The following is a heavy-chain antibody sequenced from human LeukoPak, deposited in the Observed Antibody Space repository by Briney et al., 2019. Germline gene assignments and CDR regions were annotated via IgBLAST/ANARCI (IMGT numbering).Heavy chain of an antibody. V-gene: IGHV3-23*01. CDR2: ISGSGGST. J-gene: IGHJ4*02. CDR3: AKGYTPEYYYDSSGYFYY. Sequence: GGSLRLSCAASGFTFSSYAMSWVRQAPGKGLEWVSAISGSGGSTYYADSVKGRFTISRDNSKNTLYLQMNSLRAEDTAVYYCAKGYTPEYYYDSSGYFYYWGQGTLVTVSS. D-gene: IGHD3-22*01. CDR1: GFTFSSYA.